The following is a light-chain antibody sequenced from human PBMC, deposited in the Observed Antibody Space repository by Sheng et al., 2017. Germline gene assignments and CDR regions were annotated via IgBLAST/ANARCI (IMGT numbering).Light chain of an antibody. J-gene: IGKJ1*01. V-gene: IGKV1-5*03. CDR2: KAS. CDR1: QSISSW. Sequence: DIQMTQSPSTLSASVGDRVTITCWASQSISSWLAWFQQKPGKAPNLLIYKASSLESGVPSRFSGSGSGTEFTLTINSLQPDDFATYYCQQYDAYSLTWTFGQGTKVEIK. CDR3: QQYDAYSLTWT.